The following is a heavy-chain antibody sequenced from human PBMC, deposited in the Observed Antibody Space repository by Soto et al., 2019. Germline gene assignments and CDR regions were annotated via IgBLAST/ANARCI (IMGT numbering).Heavy chain of an antibody. D-gene: IGHD3-10*01. Sequence: SETLSLTCTVSGGSISSGGYYWSWIRQHPGKGLEWIGYIYYSGSTYYNPSLKSRVTISVDTSKNQFSLKLSSVTAADTAVYYCARDPVLLWFGEPHNYYYYGMDVWGQGTTVTVSS. CDR1: GGSISSGGYY. CDR2: IYYSGST. J-gene: IGHJ6*02. V-gene: IGHV4-30-4*08. CDR3: ARDPVLLWFGEPHNYYYYGMDV.